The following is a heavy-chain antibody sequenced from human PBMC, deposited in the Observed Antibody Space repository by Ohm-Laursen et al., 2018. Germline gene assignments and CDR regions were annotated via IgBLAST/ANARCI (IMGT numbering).Heavy chain of an antibody. Sequence: TLSLTWTVSGVSMTSYYWSWIRQPPGKGLEWIGYIYYSGSTNYNPSLKSRVTISVDTSKNQFSLKLSSVTAADTAVYYCARQPRDCTSTSCYDWYFDLWGRGTLVTVSS. CDR1: GVSMTSYY. D-gene: IGHD2-2*01. V-gene: IGHV4-59*01. J-gene: IGHJ2*01. CDR3: ARQPRDCTSTSCYDWYFDL. CDR2: IYYSGST.